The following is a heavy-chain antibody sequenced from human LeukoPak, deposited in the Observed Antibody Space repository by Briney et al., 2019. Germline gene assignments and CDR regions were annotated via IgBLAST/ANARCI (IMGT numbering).Heavy chain of an antibody. CDR2: IYYSGST. V-gene: IGHV4-59*08. CDR3: ASLGVRSSGPYYFDY. D-gene: IGHD5-12*01. J-gene: IGHJ4*02. Sequence: KPSETLSLTCTVSGGSISSYYWSWIRQPPGKGLEWIGYIYYSGSTNYNPSLKSRVTISVDTSKNQFSLKLSSVTAADTAVYYCASLGVRSSGPYYFDYWGQGTLVTVSS. CDR1: GGSISSYY.